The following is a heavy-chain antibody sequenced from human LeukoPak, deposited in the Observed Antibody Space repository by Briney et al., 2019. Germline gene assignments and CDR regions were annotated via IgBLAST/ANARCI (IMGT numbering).Heavy chain of an antibody. J-gene: IGHJ4*02. D-gene: IGHD3-22*01. CDR2: IYYSGST. V-gene: IGHV4-59*12. CDR3: ARDPSGYDSSGPAVEERHYFDY. Sequence: SETLSLTCTVSGGSISSYYWSWIRQPPGKGLEWIGYIYYSGSTNYNPSLKSRVTISVDTSKNQFSLKLSSVTAADTAVYYCARDPSGYDSSGPAVEERHYFDYWGQGTLITVSS. CDR1: GGSISSYY.